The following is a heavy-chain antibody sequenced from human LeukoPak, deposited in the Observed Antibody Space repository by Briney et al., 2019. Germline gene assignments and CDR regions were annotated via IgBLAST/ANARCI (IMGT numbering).Heavy chain of an antibody. CDR3: AKDLSLSGYYLDY. J-gene: IGHJ4*02. CDR1: GGSISSYY. D-gene: IGHD3-22*01. Sequence: SETLSLTCTVSGGSISSYYWSWIRQPPGKGLGWIGYIYYSGSTNYNPSLKSRVTISVDTSKNQFSLKLSSVTAADTAVYYCAKDLSLSGYYLDYWGQGTLVTVSS. CDR2: IYYSGST. V-gene: IGHV4-59*01.